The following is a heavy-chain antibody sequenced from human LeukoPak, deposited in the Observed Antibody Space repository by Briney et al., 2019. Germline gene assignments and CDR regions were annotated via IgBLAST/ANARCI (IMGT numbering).Heavy chain of an antibody. CDR2: ISGSGGST. D-gene: IGHD4-17*01. V-gene: IGHV3-23*01. Sequence: GGSLRLSCAASGFTFSSYAMSWVRQAPGKGLEWVSAISGSGGSTYYADSVKGRFTISRDNSKNTLYLQMNSLRAEDTSVYYCAKWIGYGDWGFDYWGQGTLVTVSS. CDR3: AKWIGYGDWGFDY. J-gene: IGHJ4*02. CDR1: GFTFSSYA.